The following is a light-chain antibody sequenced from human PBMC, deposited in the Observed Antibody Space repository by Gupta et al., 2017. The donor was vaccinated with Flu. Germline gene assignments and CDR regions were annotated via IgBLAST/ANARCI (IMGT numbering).Light chain of an antibody. V-gene: IGKV3-20*01. J-gene: IGKJ2*03. Sequence: EIVLTQSPGPLSLSPGERATLSCRASQSVSSSYLAWYQQKPGQAPRLLIYAASTRATGIPDRFSGSGSGTDFTLTISRLEPEDFAVYYCQQNGSPPYMHSFGQGTKLEIK. CDR1: QSVSSSY. CDR2: AAS. CDR3: QQNGSPPYMHS.